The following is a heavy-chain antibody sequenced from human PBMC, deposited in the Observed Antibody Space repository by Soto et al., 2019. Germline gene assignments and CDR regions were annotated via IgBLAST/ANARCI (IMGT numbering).Heavy chain of an antibody. Sequence: QVQLVQSGAEVKKPGSSVKVSCKASGGTFSSYAISWVRQAPGQGLEWMGGIIPIFGTTNYAQKFQGSVTITAAESKSTDNRELSSRRSEDTAVYSCARVVTVVKCFHNWYFDLWGRGPLVTVSS. J-gene: IGHJ2*01. CDR1: GGTFSSYA. V-gene: IGHV1-69*12. CDR3: ARVVTVVKCFHNWYFDL. D-gene: IGHD2-15*01. CDR2: IIPIFGTT.